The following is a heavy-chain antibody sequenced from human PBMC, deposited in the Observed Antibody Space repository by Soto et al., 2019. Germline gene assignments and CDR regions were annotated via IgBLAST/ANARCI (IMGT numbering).Heavy chain of an antibody. CDR2: IYHSGST. D-gene: IGHD4-17*01. Sequence: SETLSLTCAVSGGSISSGGYSWSWIRQPPGKGLEWIGYIYHSGSTYYNPSLKSRVTISVDRSKNQFSLKLRSVTDADKAVYYCERGRTVTTDYWGQGTLVTVSS. V-gene: IGHV4-30-2*01. CDR1: GGSISSGGYS. J-gene: IGHJ4*02. CDR3: ERGRTVTTDY.